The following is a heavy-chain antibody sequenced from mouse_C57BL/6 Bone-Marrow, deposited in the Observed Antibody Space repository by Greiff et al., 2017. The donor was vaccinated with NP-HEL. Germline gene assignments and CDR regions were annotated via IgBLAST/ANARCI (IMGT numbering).Heavy chain of an antibody. D-gene: IGHD1-1*01. CDR1: GFSLTSYG. J-gene: IGHJ2*01. V-gene: IGHV2-5*01. CDR3: ATKFYYCSSLDY. Sequence: QVQLQQSGPGLVQPSQSLSITCTVSGFSLTSYGVHWVRQSPGKGLEWLGVIWRGGSTDYNAAFMSRLSITQDNSKSQVFFKMNSLHADDPAIYSCATKFYYCSSLDYWGQGTPLSDSS. CDR2: IWRGGST.